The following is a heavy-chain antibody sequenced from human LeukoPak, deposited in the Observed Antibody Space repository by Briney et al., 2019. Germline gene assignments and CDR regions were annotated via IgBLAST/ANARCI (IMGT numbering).Heavy chain of an antibody. Sequence: SETLSLTCTVSGGSISSSSYYWSWIRRPPGKGLEWIGYIYYSGSTNYNPSLKSRVTISLDTSKNQFSLSMTSVTAADTAVYFCATTWYYDSRGYLFDDWGHGTLVTVSS. CDR2: IYYSGST. D-gene: IGHD3-22*01. J-gene: IGHJ4*01. CDR3: ATTWYYDSRGYLFDD. CDR1: GGSISSSSYY. V-gene: IGHV4-61*01.